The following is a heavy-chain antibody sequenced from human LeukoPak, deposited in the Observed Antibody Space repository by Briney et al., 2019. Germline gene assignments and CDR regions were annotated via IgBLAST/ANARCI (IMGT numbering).Heavy chain of an antibody. D-gene: IGHD5-18*01. Sequence: SVKVSCKASGGTFSSYAISWVRQAPGQGLEWMGGIIPIFGTANYAQKFQGRVTITADESTSTAYMELSSLRSEDTAVYYCARDPLKRYSYGFFDYWGQGTLVTVSS. CDR2: IIPIFGTA. CDR3: ARDPLKRYSYGFFDY. J-gene: IGHJ4*02. CDR1: GGTFSSYA. V-gene: IGHV1-69*13.